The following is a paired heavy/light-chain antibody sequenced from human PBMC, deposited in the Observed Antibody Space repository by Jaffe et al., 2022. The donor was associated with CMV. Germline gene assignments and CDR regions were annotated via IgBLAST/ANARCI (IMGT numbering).Light chain of an antibody. Sequence: EIVLTQSPATLSLSPGERATLSCRASQSVSSYLAWYQQKPGQAPRLLIYDASNRATGIPARFSGSGSGTDFTLTISSLEPEDFAVYYCQQRSNWSYTFGQGTKLEIK. CDR1: QSVSSY. CDR2: DAS. V-gene: IGKV3-11*01. CDR3: QQRSNWSYT. J-gene: IGKJ2*01.
Heavy chain of an antibody. V-gene: IGHV1-46*01. D-gene: IGHD3-22*01. CDR1: GYTFTSYY. CDR2: INPSGGST. CDR3: ARERERLVVIRGRWEYYGMDV. Sequence: QVQLVQSGAEVKKPGASVKVSCKASGYTFTSYYMHWVRQAPGQGLEWMGIINPSGGSTSYAQKFQGRVTMTRDTSTSTVYMELSSLRSEDTAVYYCARERERLVVIRGRWEYYGMDVWGQGTTVTVSS. J-gene: IGHJ6*02.